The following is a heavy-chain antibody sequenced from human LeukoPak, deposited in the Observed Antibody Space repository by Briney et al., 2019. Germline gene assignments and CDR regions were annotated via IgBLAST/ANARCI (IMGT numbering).Heavy chain of an antibody. CDR3: ARHDYGDYGGGSFDP. J-gene: IGHJ5*02. Sequence: SETLSLTCTVSGGSISSSSYYWGWIRQPPGKGLEWIGSIYYSGSTYYNPSLKSRVTISVDTSKNQFSLKLSSVTAADTAVHYCARHDYGDYGGGSFDPWGQGTLVTVSS. D-gene: IGHD4-17*01. V-gene: IGHV4-39*01. CDR2: IYYSGST. CDR1: GGSISSSSYY.